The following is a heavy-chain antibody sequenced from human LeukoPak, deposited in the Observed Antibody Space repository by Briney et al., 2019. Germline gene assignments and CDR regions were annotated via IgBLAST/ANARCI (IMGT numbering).Heavy chain of an antibody. J-gene: IGHJ4*02. D-gene: IGHD2-2*02. Sequence: PGGSLRLSCAASGFTFSSYDMHWVRQATGKGLEWVSAIGTAGDTYYPGSVKGRFTISRENAKNSLYLQMNSLRAGDTAVYYCARAPHCSSTSCYMPYYFDYWGQGTLVTVSS. CDR1: GFTFSSYD. V-gene: IGHV3-13*01. CDR3: ARAPHCSSTSCYMPYYFDY. CDR2: IGTAGDT.